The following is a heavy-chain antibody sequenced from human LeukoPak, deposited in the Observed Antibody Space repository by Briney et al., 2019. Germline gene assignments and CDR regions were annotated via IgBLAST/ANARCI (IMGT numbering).Heavy chain of an antibody. CDR1: GITVSNYG. D-gene: IGHD3-22*01. V-gene: IGHV3-23*01. J-gene: IGHJ4*02. Sequence: GGSLRLSCAVSGITVSNYGMAWVRQAPGKGLEWVAGISDSGGRTNYADSAKGRFTISRDNPKNTLYLQMSSLRAEDTAVYFCAKRGVVIRVILVGFHREAYYFDSWGQGALVTVSS. CDR3: AKRGVVIRVILVGFHREAYYFDS. CDR2: ISDSGGRT.